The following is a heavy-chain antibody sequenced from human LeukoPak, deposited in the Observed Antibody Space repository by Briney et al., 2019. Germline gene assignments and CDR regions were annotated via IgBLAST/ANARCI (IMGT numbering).Heavy chain of an antibody. Sequence: SQTLSLTCTVSGGSISSGSYYWSWIRQPAGKGLEWIGRIYTSGSTNYNPSLKSRVTISVDTSKNQFSLKLSSVTAADTAVYYCARDPAGLQYYYYYMDVWGKGTTVTVSS. CDR1: GGSISSGSYY. J-gene: IGHJ6*03. V-gene: IGHV4-61*02. CDR2: IYTSGST. D-gene: IGHD4-11*01. CDR3: ARDPAGLQYYYYYMDV.